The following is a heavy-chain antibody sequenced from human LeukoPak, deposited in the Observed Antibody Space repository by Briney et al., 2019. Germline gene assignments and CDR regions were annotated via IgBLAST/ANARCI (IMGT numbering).Heavy chain of an antibody. CDR1: GDSISNTAYY. V-gene: IGHV4-39*01. CDR3: ARHYYYDY. Sequence: SETLSLTCSVSGDSISNTAYYWGWVRQPPGKGLEWIGSIYYSGSTYYNPSLKSRVTISVDTSKNQFSLKLSSVTAADTAVYYCARHYYYDYWGQGTLVTVSS. CDR2: IYYSGST. J-gene: IGHJ4*02.